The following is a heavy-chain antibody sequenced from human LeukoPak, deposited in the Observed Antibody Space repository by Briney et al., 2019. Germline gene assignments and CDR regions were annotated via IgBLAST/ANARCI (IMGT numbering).Heavy chain of an antibody. Sequence: GGSLRLSCAASGFTVSGNYMGWVRQAPGEGRKWVSFAYSGGSTYYAESVAGRFTVSRHNSTKTLYLQMNRLRGEDTAVYYCASRYGDYGYGMDVWGPGTTVTVSS. V-gene: IGHV3-53*04. J-gene: IGHJ6*02. CDR1: GFTVSGNY. CDR2: AYSGGST. CDR3: ASRYGDYGYGMDV. D-gene: IGHD4-17*01.